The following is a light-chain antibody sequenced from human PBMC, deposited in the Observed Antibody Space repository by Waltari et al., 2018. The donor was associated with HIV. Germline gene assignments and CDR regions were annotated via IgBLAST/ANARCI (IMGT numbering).Light chain of an antibody. CDR1: QDISND. V-gene: IGKV1-33*01. J-gene: IGKJ4*02. CDR2: DAS. Sequence: DIQMTQSPSSLSASVGDRVTVTFPASQDISNDLNWYQQKPGKAPKLLIYDASYLETGVPSRFSGSGSGTDVTFTISSLQPEDIATYYGRQYDNLPLTFGGGTKVEIK. CDR3: RQYDNLPLT.